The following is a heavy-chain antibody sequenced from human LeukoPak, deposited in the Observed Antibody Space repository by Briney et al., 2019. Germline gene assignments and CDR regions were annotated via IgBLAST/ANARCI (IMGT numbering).Heavy chain of an antibody. V-gene: IGHV4-59*01. J-gene: IGHJ6*02. D-gene: IGHD3-16*01. CDR3: ARDLTPLYVNYYYGMDV. Sequence: SETLSLTCTVSGGSISSYYWSWIRQPPGKGLEWIGYIYYSGSTNYNPSLKSRVTISVDTSKNQFSLKLSSVTAADTAVYYCARDLTPLYVNYYYGMDVWGQGTTVTVSS. CDR1: GGSISSYY. CDR2: IYYSGST.